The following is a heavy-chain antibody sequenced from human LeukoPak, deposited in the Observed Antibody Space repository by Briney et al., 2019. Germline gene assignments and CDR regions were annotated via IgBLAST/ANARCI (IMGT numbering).Heavy chain of an antibody. CDR3: ARDPIDSSGYFYYYYVMDV. D-gene: IGHD3-22*01. CDR1: GGSFSGYY. CDR2: INHSGST. J-gene: IGHJ6*02. Sequence: PSETLSLTCAVYGGSFSGYYWSWIRQPPGKGLEWIGEINHSGSTNYNPSLKSRVTISVDTSKNQFSLKLSSVTAADTAVYYCARDPIDSSGYFYYYYVMDVWGQGTTVTVSS. V-gene: IGHV4-34*01.